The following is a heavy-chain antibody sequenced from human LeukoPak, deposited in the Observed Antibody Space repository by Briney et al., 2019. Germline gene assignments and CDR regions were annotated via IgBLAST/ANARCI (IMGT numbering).Heavy chain of an antibody. CDR2: INSDGSST. Sequence: GGSLRLSCAASGFTFSSYWMHWVRQAPGKGLVWVSRINSDGSSTSYADSVKGRFTISRDNAKNALYLQMNSLRAEDTAVYYCARDPYYGGNVGFDYWGQGTLVTVSS. J-gene: IGHJ4*02. V-gene: IGHV3-74*01. D-gene: IGHD4-23*01. CDR1: GFTFSSYW. CDR3: ARDPYYGGNVGFDY.